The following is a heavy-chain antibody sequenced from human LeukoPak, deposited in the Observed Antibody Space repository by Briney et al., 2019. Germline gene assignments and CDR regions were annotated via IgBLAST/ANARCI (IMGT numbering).Heavy chain of an antibody. CDR3: ASGQLRYFDWLRLDY. CDR1: GYTFTSYD. Sequence: GASVKVSCKASGYTFTSYDINWVRQATGQGLEWMGWMNPNSGNTDYAQKFRGRVTMTRNTSIGTAYMELSSLRSDDTAVYYCASGQLRYFDWLRLDYWGQGTLVTVSS. J-gene: IGHJ4*02. V-gene: IGHV1-8*01. D-gene: IGHD3-9*01. CDR2: MNPNSGNT.